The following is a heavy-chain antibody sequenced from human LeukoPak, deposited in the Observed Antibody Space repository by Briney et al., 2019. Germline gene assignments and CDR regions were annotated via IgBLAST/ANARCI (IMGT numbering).Heavy chain of an antibody. Sequence: PSETLSLTCTVSGASITSSNYYWLWLRQPPGKGLEWIGSIYYTGITYYNPSLKSRVTISVDTSKNQFSLKLSSVTAADTAVYYCARRSVPRRYSSSWYVEPWDYWGQGTLVTVSS. CDR2: IYYTGIT. J-gene: IGHJ4*02. D-gene: IGHD6-13*01. V-gene: IGHV4-39*01. CDR3: ARRSVPRRYSSSWYVEPWDY. CDR1: GASITSSNYY.